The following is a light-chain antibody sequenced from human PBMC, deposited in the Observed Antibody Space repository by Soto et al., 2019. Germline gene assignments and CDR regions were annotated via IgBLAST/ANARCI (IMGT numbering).Light chain of an antibody. V-gene: IGKV1-5*01. CDR3: QQYNSYSPRT. CDR2: DAS. J-gene: IGKJ2*01. CDR1: QSISSR. Sequence: DIQMTQSPSTLSASVGDRVTITCRASQSISSRLAWYQQKPGKAPKLLIYDASSLESGVPSRFSGSGSGTEFTLTISSLQPDDFATYYCQQYNSYSPRTFGQGTKLEIK.